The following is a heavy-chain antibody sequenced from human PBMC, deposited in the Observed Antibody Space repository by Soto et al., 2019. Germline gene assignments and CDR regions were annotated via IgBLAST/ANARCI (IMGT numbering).Heavy chain of an antibody. J-gene: IGHJ5*02. V-gene: IGHV4-34*01. CDR1: GGSFSGYY. D-gene: IGHD5-18*01. CDR3: ASNPVQLWLQGWFDP. CDR2: INHSGSS. Sequence: SETLSLTCAVYGGSFSGYYWSCIRQPPGKGLEWIGEINHSGSSNYNPSLKSRVTISVDTSKNQFSLKLSSVTAADTAVYYCASNPVQLWLQGWFDPWAQGTMVTVSS.